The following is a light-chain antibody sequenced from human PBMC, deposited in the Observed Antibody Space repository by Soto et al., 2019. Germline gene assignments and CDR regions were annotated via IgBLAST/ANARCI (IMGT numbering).Light chain of an antibody. Sequence: QSVLTQPASVSGSPGQSITVSCTGASGDVGNYKFVSWYQQHPGKAHKLIIFEVDKRPSGVSDRFSGSKSGNTASLTVSGLQAEDEADYYCCSYSGRSTFVFGTGTKVTVL. CDR1: SGDVGNYKF. CDR2: EVD. CDR3: CSYSGRSTFV. J-gene: IGLJ1*01. V-gene: IGLV2-23*02.